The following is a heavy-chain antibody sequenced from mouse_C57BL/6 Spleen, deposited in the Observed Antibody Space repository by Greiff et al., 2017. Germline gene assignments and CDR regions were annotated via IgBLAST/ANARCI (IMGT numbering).Heavy chain of an antibody. CDR3: ASDGTHEGFAY. Sequence: VQLQQPGAELVMPGASVKLSCKASGYTFTSYWMHWVKQRPGQGLEWIGEIDPSDSYTNYNQKFKGKSTLTVDKSSSTAYMQLSSLTSEYSAVYYCASDGTHEGFAYWGQGTLVTVSA. J-gene: IGHJ3*01. D-gene: IGHD2-1*01. CDR2: IDPSDSYT. V-gene: IGHV1-69*01. CDR1: GYTFTSYW.